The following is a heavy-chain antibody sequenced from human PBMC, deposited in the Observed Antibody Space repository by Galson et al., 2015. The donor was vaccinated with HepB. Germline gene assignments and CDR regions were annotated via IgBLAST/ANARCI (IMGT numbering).Heavy chain of an antibody. CDR3: ARSPGAVAGTSNRFDS. D-gene: IGHD6-19*01. V-gene: IGHV4-34*01. J-gene: IGHJ5*01. CDR2: INNGGSA. CDR1: GGTFSGYY. Sequence: LSLTCAVYGGTFSGYYWTWLRQSSEKGLQWIGEINNGGSATYNPSLRSRVTISVDTSKKQFSLTLESLTDADTAIYYCARSPGAVAGTSNRFDSWGQGALVTVSS.